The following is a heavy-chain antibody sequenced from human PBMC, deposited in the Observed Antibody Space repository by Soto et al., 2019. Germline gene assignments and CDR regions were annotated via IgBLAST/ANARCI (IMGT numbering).Heavy chain of an antibody. V-gene: IGHV4-39*01. J-gene: IGHJ4*02. CDR1: GGSVSSSNYY. D-gene: IGHD3-9*01. CDR2: IYYSEST. Sequence: QLQLQESGPGLVKPSETLSLTCTVSGGSVSSSNYYWGWIRQSPGKGLEWIGSIYYSESTYYNPSLESRVTISVDKSKNQFSLKVISVTAADTAVYYCARLEGLATISYYFDYWGQGTLVTVSS. CDR3: ARLEGLATISYYFDY.